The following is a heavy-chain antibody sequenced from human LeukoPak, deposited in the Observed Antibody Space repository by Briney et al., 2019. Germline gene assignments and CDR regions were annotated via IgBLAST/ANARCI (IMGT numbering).Heavy chain of an antibody. Sequence: GGSLRLSCAASGFTFSSYGMHWVRQAPGKGLEWVAVIWYDGSNKYYADSVKGRFTISRDNAKNSLYLQMNSLRAEDTAVYYCARDWTEPEQWLVRHNNYGMDVWGQGTTVTVSS. J-gene: IGHJ6*02. CDR1: GFTFSSYG. D-gene: IGHD6-19*01. V-gene: IGHV3-33*01. CDR2: IWYDGSNK. CDR3: ARDWTEPEQWLVRHNNYGMDV.